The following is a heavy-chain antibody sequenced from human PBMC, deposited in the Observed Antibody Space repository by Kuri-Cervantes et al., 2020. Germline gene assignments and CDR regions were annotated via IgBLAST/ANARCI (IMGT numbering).Heavy chain of an antibody. CDR1: GYTLTELS. CDR3: ATVDWATGESCFDY. D-gene: IGHD3/OR15-3a*01. CDR2: FDPEDSET. Sequence: ASVKVSCKVSGYTLTELSMHWVRQAPGKGLEWMGGFDPEDSETIYAQKFQGRVTITADKSTSTAYMELSSLRSEDTAVYYCATVDWATGESCFDYWGQGTLVTVSS. J-gene: IGHJ4*02. V-gene: IGHV1-24*01.